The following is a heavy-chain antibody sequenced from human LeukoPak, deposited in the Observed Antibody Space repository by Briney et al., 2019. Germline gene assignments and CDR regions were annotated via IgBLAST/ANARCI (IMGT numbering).Heavy chain of an antibody. V-gene: IGHV3-23*01. Sequence: GGSLRLSCAASGFTFSSYAMSWVRQAPGKGLEWVSAISGSGGSIYYADSVKGRFTISRDNSKNTLYLQMNSLRAEDTAVYYCAKRGTAMVLYYFDYWGQGTLVTVSS. CDR1: GFTFSSYA. CDR3: AKRGTAMVLYYFDY. CDR2: ISGSGGSI. D-gene: IGHD5-18*01. J-gene: IGHJ4*02.